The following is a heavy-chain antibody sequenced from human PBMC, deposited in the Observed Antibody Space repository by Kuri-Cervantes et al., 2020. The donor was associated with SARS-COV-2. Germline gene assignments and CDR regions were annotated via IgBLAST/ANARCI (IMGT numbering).Heavy chain of an antibody. D-gene: IGHD1-1*01. V-gene: IGHV3-64*02. CDR1: GFTFRTCA. J-gene: IGHJ4*02. Sequence: GESLKISCAASGFTFRTCAMHWVRQAPGKGLEFVSVISSSGGTTYYADSVKGGFTISRDNAKNMLFLQMNSLRAEDTAVYYCVRDGDHWNFDYWGQGTLVTVSS. CDR3: VRDGDHWNFDY. CDR2: ISSSGGTT.